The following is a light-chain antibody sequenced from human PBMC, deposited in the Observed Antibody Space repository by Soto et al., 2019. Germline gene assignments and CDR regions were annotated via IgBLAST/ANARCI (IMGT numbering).Light chain of an antibody. J-gene: IGKJ5*01. Sequence: EIVMTQSPATLSVSPGERATLSCRASQSVSSNLAWYQQKPGQAPRLLIYGASTRATGIPARFSGSGSGTEFTLTISSLQSEDFAVYYCRKYNKWLTFGQGTRLEI. CDR1: QSVSSN. V-gene: IGKV3-15*01. CDR2: GAS. CDR3: RKYNKWLT.